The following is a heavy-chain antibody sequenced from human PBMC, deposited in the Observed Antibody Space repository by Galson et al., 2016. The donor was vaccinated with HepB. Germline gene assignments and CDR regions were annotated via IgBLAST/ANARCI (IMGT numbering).Heavy chain of an antibody. CDR2: ISHSGSA. CDR1: AVSIRNSGRY. V-gene: IGHV4-31*03. J-gene: IGHJ5*02. D-gene: IGHD3-3*01. CDR3: ATSWYYDSWSGHSHEGWFDP. Sequence: TLSLTCSVSAVSIRNSGRYWTWVRQHPGQGLEWIVYISHSGSAYYNLSLRSRLTISVDTSKNQFSLKLTSVTAADTAMYYCATSWYYDSWSGHSHEGWFDPWGQGILVTVSS.